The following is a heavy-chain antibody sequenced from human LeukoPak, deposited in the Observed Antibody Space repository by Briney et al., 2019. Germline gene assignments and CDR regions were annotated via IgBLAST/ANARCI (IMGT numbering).Heavy chain of an antibody. CDR2: INSDGSDA. V-gene: IGHV3-74*01. D-gene: IGHD1-1*01. J-gene: IGHJ6*02. CDR3: AREDRFGYNYAYGLDI. Sequence: GGSLRLSCAASAFTFSNYWMHWVRHVPGKGLMWVSRINSDGSDATYADSVKGRFTISRDNAKSTLYLQLISLRAEDTAVYYCAREDRFGYNYAYGLDIWGRGTTVTASS. CDR1: AFTFSNYW.